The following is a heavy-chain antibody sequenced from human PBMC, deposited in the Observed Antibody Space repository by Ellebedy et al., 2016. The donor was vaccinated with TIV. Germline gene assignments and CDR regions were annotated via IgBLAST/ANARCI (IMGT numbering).Heavy chain of an antibody. Sequence: GESLKISCAASGFTFSSYWMSWVRQAPGKGLEWVANIKQDGSEKYYVDSMKGRFTISRDNAKNSLYLQMNSLRAEDTAVYYCARGYGDYEHGLEYWGQGNLVTVSS. CDR3: ARGYGDYEHGLEY. J-gene: IGHJ4*02. D-gene: IGHD4-17*01. CDR1: GFTFSSYW. V-gene: IGHV3-7*04. CDR2: IKQDGSEK.